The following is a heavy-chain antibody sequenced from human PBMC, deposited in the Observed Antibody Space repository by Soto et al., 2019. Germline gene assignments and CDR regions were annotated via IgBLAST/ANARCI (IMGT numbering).Heavy chain of an antibody. CDR1: GFTFSSYG. V-gene: IGHV3-33*01. D-gene: IGHD6-13*01. Sequence: QVQLVESGGGVVQPGRSLRLSCAASGFTFSSYGMHWVRQAPGKGLEWVAVIWYDGSNKYYADSVKGRFTISRDNSKNTLYLQMNSLRAGDTAVYYCARASRYSSSWFLDYWGQGTLVTVSS. CDR3: ARASRYSSSWFLDY. J-gene: IGHJ4*02. CDR2: IWYDGSNK.